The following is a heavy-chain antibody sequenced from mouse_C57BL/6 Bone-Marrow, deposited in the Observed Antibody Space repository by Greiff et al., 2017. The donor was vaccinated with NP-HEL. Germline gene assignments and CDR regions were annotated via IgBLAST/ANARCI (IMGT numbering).Heavy chain of an antibody. V-gene: IGHV1-19*01. CDR1: GYTFTDYY. J-gene: IGHJ4*01. Sequence: VQLKQSGPVLVKPGASVKMSCKASGYTFTDYYMNWVEQSHGKSLEWIGVINPYNGGTSYNQKFKGKATLTVDKSSSTAYMELNSLTSEDSAVYYCASQGTVVAYYYAMDYWGQGTSVTVSS. D-gene: IGHD1-1*01. CDR2: INPYNGGT. CDR3: ASQGTVVAYYYAMDY.